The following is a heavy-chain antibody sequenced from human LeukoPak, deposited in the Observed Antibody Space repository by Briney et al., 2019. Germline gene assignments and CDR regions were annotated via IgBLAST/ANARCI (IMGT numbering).Heavy chain of an antibody. V-gene: IGHV4-38-2*02. Sequence: PSETLSLTCTVSGYSISNGYYWGWIRQPPGKGLEWVGSIYHRGSTNYNPSLKSRVTISVDTSKNQFSLKLSSVTAADTAVYYCARGRALIAVAGMRWFDPWGQGTLVTVSS. J-gene: IGHJ5*02. CDR1: GYSISNGYY. D-gene: IGHD6-19*01. CDR3: ARGRALIAVAGMRWFDP. CDR2: IYHRGST.